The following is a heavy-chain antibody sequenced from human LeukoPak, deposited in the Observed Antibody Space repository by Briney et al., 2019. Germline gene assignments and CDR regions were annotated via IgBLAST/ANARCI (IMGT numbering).Heavy chain of an antibody. V-gene: IGHV4-30-2*01. CDR1: GGSISSGGYS. CDR2: IYHSGST. J-gene: IGHJ5*02. Sequence: PSETLSLTCAVSGGSISSGGYSWSWIRQPPGKGLEWIGYIYHSGSTYYNPSLKSRVTISVDRSKNQFSLKLSSVTAADTAVYYCARGYYDILTGSLNWFDPWGQGTLVTVSS. CDR3: ARGYYDILTGSLNWFDP. D-gene: IGHD3-9*01.